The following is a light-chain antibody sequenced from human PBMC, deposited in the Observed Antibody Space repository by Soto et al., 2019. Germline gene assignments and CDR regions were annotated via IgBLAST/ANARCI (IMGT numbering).Light chain of an antibody. V-gene: IGKV1-39*01. J-gene: IGKJ5*01. Sequence: DIQMTQSPSSLSASLGDRVTITCRASQNIDVYLNWYQKNPGKAPKLLIYGASSLQSGVPSRFSGSGSGTDFTLTISNLQPEDFATYYCQQTYTTPLFGQGTRLDLK. CDR3: QQTYTTPL. CDR2: GAS. CDR1: QNIDVY.